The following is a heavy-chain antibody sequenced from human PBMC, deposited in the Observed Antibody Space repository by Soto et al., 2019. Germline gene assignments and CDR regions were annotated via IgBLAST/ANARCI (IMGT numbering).Heavy chain of an antibody. D-gene: IGHD6-19*01. J-gene: IGHJ6*03. V-gene: IGHV3-23*01. CDR3: AKHLAVAGTSVYYYYYMDV. Sequence: GGSLRLSCAASGFTFSSYAMSWVRQAPGKGLEWVSAISGSGGSTYYADSVKGRFTISRDNSKNTLYLQMNSLRAEDTAEYYCAKHLAVAGTSVYYYYYMDVWGKGTTVTVSS. CDR1: GFTFSSYA. CDR2: ISGSGGST.